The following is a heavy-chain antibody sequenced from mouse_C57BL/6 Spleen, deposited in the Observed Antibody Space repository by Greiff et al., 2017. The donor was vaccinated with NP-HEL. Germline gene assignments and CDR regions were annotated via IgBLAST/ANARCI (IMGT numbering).Heavy chain of an antibody. CDR3: TTFDYDWFAY. Sequence: SGAELVRPGASVKLSCTASGFNIKDDYMHWVKQRPEQGLEWIGWIDPENGDTEYASKFQGKATITADTSSNTAYLQLSSLTSEDTAVYYCTTFDYDWFAYWGQGTLVTVSA. D-gene: IGHD2-4*01. V-gene: IGHV14-4*01. J-gene: IGHJ3*01. CDR1: GFNIKDDY. CDR2: IDPENGDT.